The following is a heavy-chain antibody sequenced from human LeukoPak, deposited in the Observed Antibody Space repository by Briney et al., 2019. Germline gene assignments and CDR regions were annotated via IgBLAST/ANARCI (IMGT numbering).Heavy chain of an antibody. J-gene: IGHJ4*02. V-gene: IGHV3-23*01. CDR3: ANCIVVFLFDH. D-gene: IGHD3-22*01. CDR1: GFTLSRYA. Sequence: GGSLRLSCVASGFTLSRYAMSWVRQAPEKGLEWVSGISGSGDSTYYPDSVKGRFTISRDNSKNTLYLQMNSLRAEDTAVYYCANCIVVFLFDHWGRGTLVTVSS. CDR2: ISGSGDST.